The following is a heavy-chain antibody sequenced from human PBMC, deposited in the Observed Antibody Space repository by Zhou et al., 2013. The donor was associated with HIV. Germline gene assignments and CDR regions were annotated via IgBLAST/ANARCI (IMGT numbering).Heavy chain of an antibody. V-gene: IGHV4-4*09. D-gene: IGHD6-13*01. CDR1: GDSISNYY. CDR3: AREVYILAAGMFDT. Sequence: QVQLQESGPGLVKPSETLSLTCTVSGDSISNYYWSWIRQPPGKGLEWIAYIYPSVSTKYNASLKSRVTISADMSKNQFYLKFSSVTAADTAVYYCAREVYILAAGMFDTWGQGTLVTVSS. J-gene: IGHJ5*02. CDR2: IYPSVST.